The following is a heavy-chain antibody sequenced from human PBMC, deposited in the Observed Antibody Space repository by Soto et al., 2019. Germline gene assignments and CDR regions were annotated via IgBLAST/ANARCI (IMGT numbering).Heavy chain of an antibody. J-gene: IGHJ4*02. Sequence: EVQLLESGGGLVQPGGSLRLSCAASGFTFRSYAMSWVRQAPGKGLEWVSAISGSGGSTYYADSVKGRFTFSRDNYKNTVSLQMNSLRAEDTAVYYFARPTSSQAVDYWGQGNLVTLSP. CDR1: GFTFRSYA. CDR3: ARPTSSQAVDY. D-gene: IGHD2-2*01. CDR2: ISGSGGST. V-gene: IGHV3-23*01.